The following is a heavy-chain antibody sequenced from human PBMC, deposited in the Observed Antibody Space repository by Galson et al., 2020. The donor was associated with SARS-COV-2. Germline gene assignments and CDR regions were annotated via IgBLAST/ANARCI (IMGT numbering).Heavy chain of an antibody. Sequence: GGSLRLSCAASGFTFSSYDMHWVRQAPGKGLEWVSAIGTAGDTYYPGSVKGRFTISRENAKNSLYLQMNSLRAGDTAVYYCARINNVVRYRTHNYYYYYYMDVWGKGTTVTVSS. D-gene: IGHD3-10*02. CDR1: GFTFSSYD. CDR3: ARINNVVRYRTHNYYYYYYMDV. CDR2: IGTAGDT. J-gene: IGHJ6*03. V-gene: IGHV3-13*04.